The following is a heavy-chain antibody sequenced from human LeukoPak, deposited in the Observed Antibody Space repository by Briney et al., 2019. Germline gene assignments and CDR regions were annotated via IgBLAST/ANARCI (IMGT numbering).Heavy chain of an antibody. J-gene: IGHJ4*02. Sequence: GGSLRLSCAASGFTFSSYSMNWVRQAPGKGLDWVSSISSSSSYIYYADSVKGRFTISRDNAKNSLYLQMNSLRAEDTAVYYCAREARSGYFDWGQGTLVTVSS. CDR1: GFTFSSYS. CDR3: AREARSGYFD. CDR2: ISSSSSYI. V-gene: IGHV3-21*01. D-gene: IGHD3-9*01.